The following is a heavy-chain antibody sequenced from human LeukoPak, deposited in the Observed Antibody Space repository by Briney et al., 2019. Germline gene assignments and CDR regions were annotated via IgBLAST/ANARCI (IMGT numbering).Heavy chain of an antibody. J-gene: IGHJ4*02. CDR3: TRGLNGITIFGVVMALDY. CDR1: GYSFTSYW. Sequence: GESLKISCKGSGYSFTSYWMSWVRQAPGKGLEWVGRIKSKTDGGTTDYAAPVKGRFTISRDDSKNTLYLQMNSLKTEDTAVYYCTRGLNGITIFGVVMALDYWGQGTLVTVSS. V-gene: IGHV3-15*01. CDR2: IKSKTDGGTT. D-gene: IGHD3-3*01.